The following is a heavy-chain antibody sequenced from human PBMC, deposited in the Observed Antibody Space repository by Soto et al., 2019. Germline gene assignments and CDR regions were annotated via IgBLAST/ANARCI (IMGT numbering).Heavy chain of an antibody. CDR3: ARVDLGSGSFAIFDY. CDR2: INHNTNT. D-gene: IGHD1-26*01. V-gene: IGHV4-34*01. J-gene: IGHJ4*01. CDR1: GGSFSDTY. Sequence: SETQSLTCAVYGGSFSDTYWNWFRQPPGKGLEWIGEINHNTNTIYNPSLTSRVTISVDTSKNQFSLKLSSVTAADTAIYFCARVDLGSGSFAIFDYWGHGNLVTAPQ.